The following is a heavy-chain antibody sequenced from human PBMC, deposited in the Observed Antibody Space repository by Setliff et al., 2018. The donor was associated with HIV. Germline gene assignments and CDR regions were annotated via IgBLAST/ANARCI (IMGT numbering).Heavy chain of an antibody. J-gene: IGHJ5*01. V-gene: IGHV1-69*13. D-gene: IGHD3-10*01. Sequence: SVKVSCKTSGGTFSSFVITWVRQAPGQGLEWMGGIIPMYDTRNYAQKFQGRVTITADESTSTAYMELSSLRSEDTAVYYCARSRTDDGSGRYYNNVWFYSWGQGTLVTVSS. CDR1: GGTFSSFV. CDR2: IIPMYDTR. CDR3: ARSRTDDGSGRYYNNVWFYS.